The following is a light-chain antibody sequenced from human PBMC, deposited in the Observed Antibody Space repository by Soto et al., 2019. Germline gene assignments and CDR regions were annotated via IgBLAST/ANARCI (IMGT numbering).Light chain of an antibody. CDR3: LQHSTYPLT. CDR2: AAS. CDR1: QGIRND. Sequence: DIHVTQFPSSLSASVGDRVTITCRASQGIRNDLGWYQQKPGKAPKRLIYAASSLQSGVPSRLSGSGSGTEFTLAISSLQPEDSATFYCLQHSTYPLTFGQGTKVEIK. J-gene: IGKJ1*01. V-gene: IGKV1-17*01.